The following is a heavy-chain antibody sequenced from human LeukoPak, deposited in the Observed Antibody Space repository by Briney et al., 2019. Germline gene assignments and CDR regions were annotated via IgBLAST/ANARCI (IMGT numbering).Heavy chain of an antibody. CDR2: IKQDGSEK. D-gene: IGHD3-9*01. CDR3: ARGGTYYDILTGYYTAWYFDY. CDR1: GFTFSSYW. J-gene: IGHJ4*02. V-gene: IGHV3-7*04. Sequence: GGSLRLSCAASGFTFSSYWMSWVRQAPGKGPEWVANIKQDGSEKYYVDSVKGRFTISRDNAKNSLYLQMNSLRAEDTAVYYCARGGTYYDILTGYYTAWYFDYWGQGTLVTVSS.